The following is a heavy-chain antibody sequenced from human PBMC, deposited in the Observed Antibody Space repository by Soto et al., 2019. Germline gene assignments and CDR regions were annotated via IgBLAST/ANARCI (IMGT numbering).Heavy chain of an antibody. J-gene: IGHJ1*01. CDR2: ISGSGGST. D-gene: IGHD3-22*01. CDR3: AKDYDEYFQH. Sequence: EVQLLESGGGLVQPGGSLRLSCAASGFTFSSYAMSWVRQAPGKGLEWVSTISGSGGSTYYTDSVKGRFTISRDNSKNTLYPQMNSLRAEDTAAYYCAKDYDEYFQHWGQGTLVTVSS. CDR1: GFTFSSYA. V-gene: IGHV3-23*01.